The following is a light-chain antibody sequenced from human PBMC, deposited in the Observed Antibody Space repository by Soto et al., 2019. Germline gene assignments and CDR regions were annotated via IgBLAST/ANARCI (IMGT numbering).Light chain of an antibody. V-gene: IGLV2-14*03. CDR3: SSYTSINTRI. CDR2: EVS. CDR1: SGDVGGSDY. J-gene: IGLJ2*01. Sequence: QSVLTQPASVSGSPGQSITISCTGTSGDVGGSDYVSWYQQHPGKAPKLLIYEVSNRPSGVSNRFSASKSGNTASLNVSGLQAEDEADYFCSSYTSINTRIFGGGTKLTVL.